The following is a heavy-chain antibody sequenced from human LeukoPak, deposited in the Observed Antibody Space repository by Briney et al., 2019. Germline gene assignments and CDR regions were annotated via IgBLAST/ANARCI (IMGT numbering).Heavy chain of an antibody. CDR1: GGSFSGYY. D-gene: IGHD3-22*01. CDR3: ARTYYYDSSGYAYFDY. J-gene: IGHJ4*02. CDR2: IYQSGNT. V-gene: IGHV4-34*01. Sequence: SETLSLTCAVYGGSFSGYYWSWIRQPPGKGLEWIGSIYQSGNTYYNPSLKSRVTISVDTSKNQFSLKLSSVTAADTAVYYCARTYYYDSSGYAYFDYWGQGTLVTVSS.